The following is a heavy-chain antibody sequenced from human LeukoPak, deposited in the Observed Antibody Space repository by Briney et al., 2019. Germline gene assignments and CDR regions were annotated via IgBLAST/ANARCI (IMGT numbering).Heavy chain of an antibody. Sequence: GGSLRLSSAASGLIFSSHAMSWVRQVPGKGLEWVSVISGSGDNTYYADSVKGRFTISRDNAKNTLYLQMNSLRTEDSALYYCVVDLSGSADYWGQGTLVTVSS. V-gene: IGHV3-23*01. CDR1: GLIFSSHA. CDR3: VVDLSGSADY. D-gene: IGHD3-10*01. J-gene: IGHJ4*02. CDR2: ISGSGDNT.